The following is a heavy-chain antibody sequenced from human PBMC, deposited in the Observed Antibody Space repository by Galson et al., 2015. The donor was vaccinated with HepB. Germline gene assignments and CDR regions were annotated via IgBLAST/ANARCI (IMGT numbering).Heavy chain of an antibody. J-gene: IGHJ6*02. CDR2: IIPMFGTA. D-gene: IGHD6-19*01. CDR1: GGTFNSYS. CDR3: ARGAPSRVGVAVDLYYGMDV. V-gene: IGHV1-69*13. Sequence: SVKVSCKASGGTFNSYSFSWVRQAPGQGLEWMGGIIPMFGTANYARTFQGRVTISADESTSTIYMDLSSLSSDDTAEYYRARGAPSRVGVAVDLYYGMDVWCQGTTVTVSS.